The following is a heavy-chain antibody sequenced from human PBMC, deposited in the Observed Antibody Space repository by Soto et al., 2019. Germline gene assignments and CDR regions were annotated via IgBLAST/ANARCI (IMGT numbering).Heavy chain of an antibody. CDR1: GGSISSYY. J-gene: IGHJ4*02. Sequence: SETLSLTCTVSGGSISSYYWSWIRQPPGKGLEWIGYIYYSGSTNYNPSLKSRVTISVDTSKNQFSLKLSSVTAADTAVYYCALYEWFGDRHLLAYWGQRTLVPV. D-gene: IGHD3-10*01. CDR3: ALYEWFGDRHLLAY. V-gene: IGHV4-59*01. CDR2: IYYSGST.